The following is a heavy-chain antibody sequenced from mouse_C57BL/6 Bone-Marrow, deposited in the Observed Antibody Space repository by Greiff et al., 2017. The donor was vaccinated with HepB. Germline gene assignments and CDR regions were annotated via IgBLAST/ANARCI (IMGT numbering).Heavy chain of an antibody. CDR3: ARDYYGSSAY. D-gene: IGHD1-1*01. CDR2: IYPGSGNT. Sequence: QVQLKQSGAELVRPGASVKLSCKASGYTFTDYYINWVKQRPGQGLEWIARIYPGSGNTYYNEKFKGKATLTAEKSSSTAYMQLSSLTSEDSAVYFCARDYYGSSAYWGQGTLVTVSA. V-gene: IGHV1-76*01. J-gene: IGHJ3*01. CDR1: GYTFTDYY.